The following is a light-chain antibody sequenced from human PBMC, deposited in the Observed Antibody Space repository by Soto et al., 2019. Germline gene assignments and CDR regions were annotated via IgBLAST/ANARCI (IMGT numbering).Light chain of an antibody. V-gene: IGLV2-14*03. CDR2: DVT. CDR1: SSDVGDFNY. Sequence: QSALTQPASVSGSPGRLVTISCTGSSSDVGDFNYVSWYQHLPGRAPKLIIYDVTNRPSGISYRFSASKSARTASLTISGLQAEDEADYYCSSYSSSSTHVVFGGGTQLTVL. CDR3: SSYSSSSTHVV. J-gene: IGLJ2*01.